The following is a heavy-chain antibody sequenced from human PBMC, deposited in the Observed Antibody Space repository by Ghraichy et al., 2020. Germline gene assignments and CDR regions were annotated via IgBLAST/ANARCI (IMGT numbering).Heavy chain of an antibody. D-gene: IGHD6-19*01. Sequence: SETLSLTCTVSGGSISGSSYYWGWIRQTPGKGLEWIGIIHYSGRTYYNPSLRSRVTISVDTSNNQFSLKLSSGTAADTAVYFCARAPEESGVVVAGSWLDWGQGTQVTVSP. J-gene: IGHJ4*02. V-gene: IGHV4-39*01. CDR1: GGSISGSSYY. CDR3: ARAPEESGVVVAGSWLD. CDR2: IHYSGRT.